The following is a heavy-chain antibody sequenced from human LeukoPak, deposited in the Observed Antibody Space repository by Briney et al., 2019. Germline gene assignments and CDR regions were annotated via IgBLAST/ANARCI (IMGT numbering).Heavy chain of an antibody. Sequence: SETLSLTCSVSGVFINSDYWSWIRQPPGKGLEWIGYIYYSGSTNYNPSLKNRVNMSVDTSKNQFSLKVSSVTTADTAVYYCARSPEIVATNRNFYYYMDVWGKGTTVTVSS. CDR2: IYYSGST. CDR1: GVFINSDY. V-gene: IGHV4-59*01. J-gene: IGHJ6*03. D-gene: IGHD5-12*01. CDR3: ARSPEIVATNRNFYYYMDV.